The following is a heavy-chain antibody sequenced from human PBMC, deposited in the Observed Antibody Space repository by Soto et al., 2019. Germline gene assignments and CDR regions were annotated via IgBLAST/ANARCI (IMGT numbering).Heavy chain of an antibody. J-gene: IGHJ6*02. V-gene: IGHV3-53*01. Sequence: QPGGSLRLSCAASGFTVSSNYMSWVRQAPGKGLEWVSVIYSGGSTYYADSVKGRFTISRDNSKNTLYLQMNSLRAEDTAVYYCARDVDTVEYGYYYGMDVWGQGTTVAVSS. CDR2: IYSGGST. CDR3: ARDVDTVEYGYYYGMDV. CDR1: GFTVSSNY. D-gene: IGHD5-18*01.